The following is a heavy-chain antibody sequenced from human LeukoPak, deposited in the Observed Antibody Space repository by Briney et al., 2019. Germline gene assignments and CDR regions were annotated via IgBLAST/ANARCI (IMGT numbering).Heavy chain of an antibody. CDR2: IYSSGST. V-gene: IGHV3-53*01. J-gene: IGHJ4*02. CDR3: AKDTPLIGYASGWSRNFFDY. Sequence: GGSLRLSCAASAFSVSNNYINWLRQAPGKGLEWVSVIYSSGSTYYADSVGGRFTMSRDHSKNTLYLQMNSLRAEDTAVYYCAKDTPLIGYASGWSRNFFDYWGQGTLVTVSS. CDR1: AFSVSNNY. D-gene: IGHD6-19*01.